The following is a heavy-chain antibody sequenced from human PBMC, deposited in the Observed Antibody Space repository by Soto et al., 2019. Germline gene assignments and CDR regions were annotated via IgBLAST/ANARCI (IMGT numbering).Heavy chain of an antibody. CDR3: ARLSFSYGVDV. V-gene: IGHV4-4*02. J-gene: IGHJ6*02. Sequence: PSETLSLTCAVSGGSISSANWWTWVRQPPGKGLEWIGEIYHGGSTSYNPSLKSRVTLSLDKFKNHFSLNLTSVTAADTAVYYCARLSFSYGVDVWGQGTTVTAS. CDR2: IYHGGST. CDR1: GGSISSANW.